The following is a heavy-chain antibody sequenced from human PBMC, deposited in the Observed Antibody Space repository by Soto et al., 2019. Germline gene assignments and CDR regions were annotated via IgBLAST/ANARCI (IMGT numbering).Heavy chain of an antibody. Sequence: PGGSLRLSCAPSGFSFSSYAISWVRQAPGKGLEWVSAISGSGGSTYYADSVKGRFTISRDNSKNTLYLQMNSLRAEDTAVYYCAKGPSGLLWFGELYDYWGQGTLVTVSS. V-gene: IGHV3-23*01. CDR2: ISGSGGST. CDR3: AKGPSGLLWFGELYDY. J-gene: IGHJ4*02. CDR1: GFSFSSYA. D-gene: IGHD3-10*01.